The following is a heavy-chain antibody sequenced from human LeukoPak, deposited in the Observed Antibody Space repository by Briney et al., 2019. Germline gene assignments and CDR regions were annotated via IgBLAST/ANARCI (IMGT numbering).Heavy chain of an antibody. V-gene: IGHV4-34*01. CDR1: GGSFSGYY. J-gene: IGHJ6*03. CDR2: INHSGST. D-gene: IGHD1-26*01. CDR3: ARVGEGRYYQYYYMDV. Sequence: SETLSLTCAVYGGSFSGYYWSWIRQPPGKGLEWIGEINHSGSTNYNPSLKSRVTISVDTSKNQFSLKLSSVTAADTAVYYCARVGEGRYYQYYYMDVWGKGTTVTVSS.